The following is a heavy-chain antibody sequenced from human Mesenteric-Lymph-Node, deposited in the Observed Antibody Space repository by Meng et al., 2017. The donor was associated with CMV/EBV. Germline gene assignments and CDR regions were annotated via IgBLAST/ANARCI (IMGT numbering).Heavy chain of an antibody. CDR1: GYTFTSYG. CDR3: ASSSSERYYYGMDV. V-gene: IGHV1-69*04. J-gene: IGHJ6*02. D-gene: IGHD6-6*01. Sequence: SVKVSCKASGYTFTSYGISWVRQAPGQGLEWMGRIIPILGIANYAQKFQGRVTITADKSTSTAYMELSSLRSEDTAVYYCASSSSERYYYGMDVWGQGTTVTVSS. CDR2: IIPILGIA.